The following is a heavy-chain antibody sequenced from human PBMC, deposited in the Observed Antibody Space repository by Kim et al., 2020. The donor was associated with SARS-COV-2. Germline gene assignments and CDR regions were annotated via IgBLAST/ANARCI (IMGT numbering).Heavy chain of an antibody. CDR1: GGTFNSYA. CDR3: ARDLRYYYYYGMDV. J-gene: IGHJ6*02. Sequence: SVKVSCKASGGTFNSYAISWVRQAPGQGLEWMGGIIPIFGTANYAQKFQGRVTITADESTSTAYLELRSLRSEDTAVYYCARDLRYYYYYGMDVWGQGTTVTASS. CDR2: IIPIFGTA. V-gene: IGHV1-69*13.